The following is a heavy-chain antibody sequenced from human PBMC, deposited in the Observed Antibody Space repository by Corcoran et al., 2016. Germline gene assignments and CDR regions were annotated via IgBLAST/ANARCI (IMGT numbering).Heavy chain of an antibody. CDR2: INHSGST. J-gene: IGHJ4*02. V-gene: IGHV4-34*01. CDR3: ARVPFGDY. D-gene: IGHD3-10*01. Sequence: QVQLQQWGAGLLKPSETLSLTCAVYGGSFSGYYWSWIRQPPGKGLKWSGAINHSGSTNYNPSLKSRVTISVDTSKNQFSLKLSSVTAADRAVYYCARVPFGDYWGQGTLVTVSS. CDR1: GGSFSGYY.